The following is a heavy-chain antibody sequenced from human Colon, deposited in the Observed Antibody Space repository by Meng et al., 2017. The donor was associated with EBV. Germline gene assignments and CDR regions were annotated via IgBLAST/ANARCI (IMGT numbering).Heavy chain of an antibody. V-gene: IGHV4-4*02. Sequence: QLEDAGPGLVKPSGPRSLTRAVSGGSIDSDNWWNWVRQTPGKGLEWIGEISHSGTTNYNPSLKSRVTISIDKSKNQFSLKLTSVTAADTAVYYCARDYYASGFVFDLWGQGTLVTVSS. J-gene: IGHJ5*02. CDR1: GGSIDSDNW. CDR3: ARDYYASGFVFDL. D-gene: IGHD3-10*01. CDR2: ISHSGTT.